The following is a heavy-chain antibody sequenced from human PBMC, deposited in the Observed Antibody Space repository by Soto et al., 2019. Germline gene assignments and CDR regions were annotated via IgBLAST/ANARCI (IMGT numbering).Heavy chain of an antibody. J-gene: IGHJ6*02. D-gene: IGHD6-13*01. CDR1: GFTFSNAW. V-gene: IGHV3-15*07. CDR2: IKSKTDGGTT. Sequence: GGSLRLSCAASGFTFSNAWMNWVRQAPGKGLEWVGRIKSKTDGGTTDYAAPVKGRFTISRDDSKNTLYLQMNSLKTEDTAVYYCTAAAGYYYYGMDVWGQGTTVTVSS. CDR3: TAAAGYYYYGMDV.